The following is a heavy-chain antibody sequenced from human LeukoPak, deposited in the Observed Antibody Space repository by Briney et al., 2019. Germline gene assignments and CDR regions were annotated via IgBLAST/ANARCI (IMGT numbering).Heavy chain of an antibody. Sequence: SETLSLTCTVSGDSISSSTYFWGWIRQPPGKGLEWIGNIYFSGSTYYNPSLKSRVTISVDTSKNQFSLKLSSVTAADTAVYYCARTRSYTFDSSGYFLARTKAMDVWGKGTTVTISS. V-gene: IGHV4-39*07. CDR2: IYFSGST. J-gene: IGHJ6*03. CDR3: ARTRSYTFDSSGYFLARTKAMDV. D-gene: IGHD3-22*01. CDR1: GDSISSSTYF.